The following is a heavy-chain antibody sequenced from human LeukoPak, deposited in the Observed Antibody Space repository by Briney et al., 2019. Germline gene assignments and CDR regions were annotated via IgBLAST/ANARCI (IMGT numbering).Heavy chain of an antibody. Sequence: SVKVSCKASGGTFSSYAISWVRQAPGQGLEWMGGIIPIFGTANYAQKFQGRVTITADKSTSTAYMELSSLRSEDTAVYYCARGGNDYGDYWGRSAFDIWGQGTMVTVSS. V-gene: IGHV1-69*06. D-gene: IGHD4-17*01. J-gene: IGHJ3*02. CDR2: IIPIFGTA. CDR3: ARGGNDYGDYWGRSAFDI. CDR1: GGTFSSYA.